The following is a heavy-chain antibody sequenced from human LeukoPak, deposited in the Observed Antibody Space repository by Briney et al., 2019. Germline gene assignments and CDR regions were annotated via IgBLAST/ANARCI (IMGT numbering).Heavy chain of an antibody. CDR2: IKQDGSEK. J-gene: IGHJ6*02. Sequence: TGGSLRLSCVASGFTFSSYWMHWVRQAPGKGLEWVANIKQDGSEKYYVDSVKGRFTISRDNAENSLYLQMNTLRAEDTAMYYCARALDVWGQGTTVTVSS. V-gene: IGHV3-7*01. CDR3: ARALDV. CDR1: GFTFSSYW.